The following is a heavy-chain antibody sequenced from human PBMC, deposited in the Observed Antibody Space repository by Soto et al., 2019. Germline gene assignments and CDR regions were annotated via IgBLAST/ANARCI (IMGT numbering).Heavy chain of an antibody. CDR2: ISSSSSTI. V-gene: IGHV3-48*02. CDR3: ARDDYYDSSGYPEISDY. Sequence: PGGSLRLSCAASGFTFSSYSMNWVRQAPGKGLEWVSYISSSSSTIYYADSVKGRFTISRDNAKNSLYLQMNSLRDEDTAVYYCARDDYYDSSGYPEISDYWGQGTLVTVSS. D-gene: IGHD3-22*01. CDR1: GFTFSSYS. J-gene: IGHJ4*02.